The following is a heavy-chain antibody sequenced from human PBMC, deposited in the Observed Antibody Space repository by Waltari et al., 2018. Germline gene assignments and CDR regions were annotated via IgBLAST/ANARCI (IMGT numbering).Heavy chain of an antibody. CDR3: ARRVWLYYYFDY. J-gene: IGHJ4*02. Sequence: QVQLQQWGAGLLKPSETLSPTCAVYGGSFSGYYWSWIRQPPGKGLEWIGEINHSGSTNYNPSLKSRVTISVDTSKNQFSLKLSSGTAADTVVYDCARRVWLYYYFDYWGQGTLVTVSS. CDR1: GGSFSGYY. V-gene: IGHV4-34*01. D-gene: IGHD6-19*01. CDR2: INHSGST.